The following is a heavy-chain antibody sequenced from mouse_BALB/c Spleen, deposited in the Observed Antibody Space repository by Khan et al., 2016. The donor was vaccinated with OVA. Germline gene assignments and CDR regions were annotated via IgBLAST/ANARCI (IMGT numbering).Heavy chain of an antibody. CDR1: GDSITSGY. Sequence: VQLQQSGPSLVKPSQTLSLTCSVTGDSITSGYWNWIRKFPGNKLEYMGYISYSGSTYYNPSLKSRISITRDTAKNQHYLQLNSMTTEGSATYYCAGTSCYGNYYFDDWGQGTTLTVSS. D-gene: IGHD2-10*01. CDR2: ISYSGST. CDR3: AGTSCYGNYYFDD. V-gene: IGHV3-8*02. J-gene: IGHJ2*01.